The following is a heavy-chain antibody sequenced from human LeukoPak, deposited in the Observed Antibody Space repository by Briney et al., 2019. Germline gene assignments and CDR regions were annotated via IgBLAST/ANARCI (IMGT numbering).Heavy chain of an antibody. Sequence: ASVKVSCKASGYTFTGYYMHWVRQAPGQGLEWMGWISAYNGNTNYAQKPQGRVTMTTDTSTSTAYMELRSLRSDDTAVYYCARGSPDIVVVPAAVHFDYWGQGTLVTVSS. J-gene: IGHJ4*02. CDR3: ARGSPDIVVVPAAVHFDY. CDR1: GYTFTGYY. V-gene: IGHV1-18*04. D-gene: IGHD2-2*01. CDR2: ISAYNGNT.